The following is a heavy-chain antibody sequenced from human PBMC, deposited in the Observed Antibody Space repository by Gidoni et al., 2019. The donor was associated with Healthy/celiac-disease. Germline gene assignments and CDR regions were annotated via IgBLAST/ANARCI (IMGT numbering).Heavy chain of an antibody. J-gene: IGHJ4*02. CDR3: ASWGGYDYVWGSYRYDY. Sequence: EVQLLESGGGLVQPGGSLRLSCAASGFTFSSYAMSWVRQAPGKGLEWVAVSSGSVGSTYYADSVKGRFTISRDNSKNTLYLQMNSLRAEDTAVYYCASWGGYDYVWGSYRYDYWGQGTLVTVSS. D-gene: IGHD3-16*02. CDR2: SSGSVGST. CDR1: GFTFSSYA. V-gene: IGHV3-23*01.